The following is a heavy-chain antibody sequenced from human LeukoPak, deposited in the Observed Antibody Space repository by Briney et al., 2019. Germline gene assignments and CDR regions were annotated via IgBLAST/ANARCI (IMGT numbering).Heavy chain of an antibody. D-gene: IGHD3-22*01. CDR2: ISSSSIYI. Sequence: PGGSLRLSCAASGFSFSTYEMNWVRLAPGKGLEWVSSISSSSIYIYYADSVKGRFTISRDNAKNSLYLQMNSLRAEDTAVYYCARDEIGDEYYFGYWGQGTLVTVSS. J-gene: IGHJ4*02. CDR1: GFSFSTYE. V-gene: IGHV3-21*01. CDR3: ARDEIGDEYYFGY.